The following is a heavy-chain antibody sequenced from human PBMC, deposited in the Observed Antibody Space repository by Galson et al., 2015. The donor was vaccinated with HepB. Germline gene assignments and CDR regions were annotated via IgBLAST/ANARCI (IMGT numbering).Heavy chain of an antibody. CDR3: ATPRLSIAAAGDYYYYGMDV. V-gene: IGHV1-24*01. Sequence: SVKVSCKVSGYTLTELSMHWVRQAPGKGLGWMGGFDPEYGETNYAQKFQGRVTMTEDTSTDTGYMELSSLRSEDTAVYYCATPRLSIAAAGDYYYYGMDVCVQQTTVTVS. J-gene: IGHJ6*02. D-gene: IGHD6-13*01. CDR2: FDPEYGET. CDR1: GYTLTELS.